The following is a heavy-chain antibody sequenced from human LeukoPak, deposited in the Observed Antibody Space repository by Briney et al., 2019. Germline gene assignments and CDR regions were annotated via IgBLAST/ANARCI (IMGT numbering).Heavy chain of an antibody. V-gene: IGHV4-59*01. CDR2: IYYSGST. CDR1: GGSISSYY. CDR3: ARYIVSYPHDAFDI. J-gene: IGHJ3*02. Sequence: SETLSLTCTVSGGSISSYYWSWIRQPPGKGLEWIGYIYYSGSTSYNPSLKSRVTISVDTSKKQFSLKLSAVTAADTAFYYCARYIVSYPHDAFDIWGQGTMVTVSS. D-gene: IGHD1-26*01.